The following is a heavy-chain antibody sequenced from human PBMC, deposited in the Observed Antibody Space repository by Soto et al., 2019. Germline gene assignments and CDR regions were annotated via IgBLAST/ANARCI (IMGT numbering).Heavy chain of an antibody. J-gene: IGHJ4*02. CDR3: AGGQYYFDY. CDR2: ISYDGSNK. CDR1: EFPFSNYG. V-gene: IGHV3-30*03. D-gene: IGHD2-15*01. Sequence: QLQLVESGGGVVQPGRSLRLSCAASEFPFSNYGMHWVRQAPGKGLEWVAHISYDGSNKHYADSVKGRFTISRDNSKNMLFLQMSSLRTEDTAVYYCAGGQYYFDYCGQGTRVSVSS.